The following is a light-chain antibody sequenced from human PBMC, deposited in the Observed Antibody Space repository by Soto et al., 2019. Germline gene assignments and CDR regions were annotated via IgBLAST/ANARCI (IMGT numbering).Light chain of an antibody. CDR3: QQSHIKRT. Sequence: DIQMTQSPSSLSASVGDRVTITCRASQSVSNHLNWYQQKPGKAPKVLIYDAFSLQSGVPSRFSGSGSGTDFTLTISSLQPEDFATYYCQQSHIKRTFGQGTKVEIK. V-gene: IGKV1-39*01. J-gene: IGKJ1*01. CDR1: QSVSNH. CDR2: DAF.